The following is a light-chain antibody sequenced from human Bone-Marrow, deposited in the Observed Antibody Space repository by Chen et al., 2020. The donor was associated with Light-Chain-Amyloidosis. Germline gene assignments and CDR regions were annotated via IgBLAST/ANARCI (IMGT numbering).Light chain of an antibody. Sequence: SYVLTQPSSVSVAPGQTATIACGGNNSGSTSVHWYQQTPGQAPLLVVYDDSDRPSGIPGRLSGSNSGNTATLTISRVEAGDEADYYCQVWDRSSDRPVFGGGTKLTVL. CDR1: NSGSTS. J-gene: IGLJ3*02. CDR2: DDS. CDR3: QVWDRSSDRPV. V-gene: IGLV3-21*02.